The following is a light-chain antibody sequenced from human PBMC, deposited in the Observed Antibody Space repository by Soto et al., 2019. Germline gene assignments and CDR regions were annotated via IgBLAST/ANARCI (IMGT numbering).Light chain of an antibody. J-gene: IGLJ7*01. V-gene: IGLV2-23*02. Sequence: QSALTQPASVSGSTGQSITISCTGTSSDVGSHNLVSWYQQHPGQDPKLMIDEVSKRPLGVSARFSASKSGNTASLTISGLHAEDEADYYCCSYGGSRAVFGGGTQLTVL. CDR1: SSDVGSHNL. CDR2: EVS. CDR3: CSYGGSRAV.